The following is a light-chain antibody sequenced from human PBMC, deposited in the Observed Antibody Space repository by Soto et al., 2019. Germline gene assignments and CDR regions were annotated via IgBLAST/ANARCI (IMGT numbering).Light chain of an antibody. CDR1: QSISSW. J-gene: IGKJ4*01. Sequence: DIQMTQSPSTLSASVGDRVTISCRASQSISSWLAWYQQKPGKAPKLLIYDASSLESGVPSRFSGSGSGTEFTLTISSLQPDDFATYYCQQYNSYLLTFGGGTKVEIK. CDR3: QQYNSYLLT. V-gene: IGKV1-5*01. CDR2: DAS.